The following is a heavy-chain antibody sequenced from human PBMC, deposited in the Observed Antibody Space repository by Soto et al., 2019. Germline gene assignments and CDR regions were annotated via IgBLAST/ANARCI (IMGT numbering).Heavy chain of an antibody. D-gene: IGHD3-9*01. J-gene: IGHJ4*02. Sequence: GGSLRLFCAASGFTFSSYGMHWVRQAPGKGLEWVAVISYDGSNKYYADSVKGRFTISRDNSKNTLYLQMNSLRAEDTAVYYCAKDLPKYYDILTGSSSGFDYWGQGTLVTVS. CDR1: GFTFSSYG. CDR2: ISYDGSNK. CDR3: AKDLPKYYDILTGSSSGFDY. V-gene: IGHV3-30*18.